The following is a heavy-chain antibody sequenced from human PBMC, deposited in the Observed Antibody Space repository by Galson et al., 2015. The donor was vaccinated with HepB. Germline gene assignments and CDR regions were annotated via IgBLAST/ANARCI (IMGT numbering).Heavy chain of an antibody. Sequence: LRLSYAGSGFPFRDYYMSWIRQAPGKGLEFISYISGSGGTIYSADFLKGRFTISRDNAKNSLYLQMNSLRAEDTAVYYCARDLGILGLFDPWGQGTLVTVSS. V-gene: IGHV3-11*01. CDR1: GFPFRDYY. J-gene: IGHJ5*02. CDR2: ISGSGGTI. D-gene: IGHD3-9*01. CDR3: ARDLGILGLFDP.